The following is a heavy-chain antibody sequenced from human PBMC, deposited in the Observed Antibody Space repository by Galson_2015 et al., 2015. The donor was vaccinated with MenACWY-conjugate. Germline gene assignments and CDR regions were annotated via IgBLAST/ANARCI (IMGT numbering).Heavy chain of an antibody. CDR2: IYHSGST. CDR1: GGSISSSNW. CDR3: ARVSTGTTRGFDY. J-gene: IGHJ4*02. D-gene: IGHD1-7*01. V-gene: IGHV4-4*02. Sequence: ETLSLTCAVSGGSISSSNWWSWVRPPPGKGLEWIGEIYHSGSTNYNPSLKSQVTISVDKSKNQFSLKLSSVTAADTAVYYCARVSTGTTRGFDYWGQGTLVTVSS.